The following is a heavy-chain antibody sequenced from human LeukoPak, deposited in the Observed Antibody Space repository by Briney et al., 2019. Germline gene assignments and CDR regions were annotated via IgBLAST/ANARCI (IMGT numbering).Heavy chain of an antibody. D-gene: IGHD6-19*01. Sequence: PGGSLRLSCAASGFTFSRYSMTWVRQAPGKGLEWVSYISTSSSTIYYADSVKGRFTISRDNAKNSLCLQMNSLRDEDAAVYYCARDRGSGWYHDAFDIWGQGTMVTVSS. CDR1: GFTFSRYS. V-gene: IGHV3-48*02. J-gene: IGHJ3*02. CDR2: ISTSSSTI. CDR3: ARDRGSGWYHDAFDI.